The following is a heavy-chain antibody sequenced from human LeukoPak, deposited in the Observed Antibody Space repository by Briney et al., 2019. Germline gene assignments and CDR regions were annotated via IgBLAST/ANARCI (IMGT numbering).Heavy chain of an antibody. CDR2: INPNSGGT. V-gene: IGHV1-2*02. D-gene: IGHD6-6*01. J-gene: IGHJ4*02. Sequence: ASVKAPCKASGYTFPGYYMHWVRQAPGQGLEWMGWINPNSGGTNYAQKFQGRVTMTRDTSISTAYMELSRLRSDDTAVYYCAREHSSSSGKVFDYWGQGTLVTVSS. CDR1: GYTFPGYY. CDR3: AREHSSSSGKVFDY.